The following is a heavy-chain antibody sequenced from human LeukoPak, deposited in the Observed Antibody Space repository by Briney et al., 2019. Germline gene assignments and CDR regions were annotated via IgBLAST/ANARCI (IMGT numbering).Heavy chain of an antibody. D-gene: IGHD2-21*02. CDR2: IKSDGSSS. Sequence: GGSLRLSCAASGFTFSSYFWMHWVRQAPGKGLVWVSRIKSDGSSSTYADSLKGRFTISRDNSRNRLYLQMNTLTVEDTAIYYSARRLLTGGVTDFFDFWGQGALVTVSS. V-gene: IGHV3-74*01. CDR1: GFTFSSYFW. J-gene: IGHJ4*02. CDR3: ARRLLTGGVTDFFDF.